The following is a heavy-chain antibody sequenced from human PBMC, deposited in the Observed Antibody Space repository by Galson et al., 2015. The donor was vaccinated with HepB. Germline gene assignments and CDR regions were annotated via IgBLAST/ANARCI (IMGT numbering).Heavy chain of an antibody. J-gene: IGHJ5*02. CDR2: ISTYSNKT. Sequence: SVKVSCKASGYTFSTYSITWVRQAPGQGLEWMGWISTYSNKTNDAQHRQGRVTMTTDTSTSTAYMELRSLRSDDTAVYYCARGAPVVVVDCTLNNWLDPWSQRTLVTVSS. V-gene: IGHV1-18*01. CDR3: ARGAPVVVVDCTLNNWLDP. CDR1: GYTFSTYS. D-gene: IGHD2-15*01.